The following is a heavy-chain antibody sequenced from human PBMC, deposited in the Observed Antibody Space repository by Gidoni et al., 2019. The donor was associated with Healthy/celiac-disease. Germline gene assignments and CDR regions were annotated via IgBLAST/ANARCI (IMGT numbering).Heavy chain of an antibody. D-gene: IGHD3-10*01. Sequence: QVQLVQSGAEVKKPGASVKVSCKASGYTFTSYGISWVRQAPGQGLEWMGWISAYNGNTNYAQKLQGRVTMTTDTSTSTAYMELRSLRSDDTAVYYCARLLLLWFGELPQTDAFDIWGQGTMVTVSS. CDR2: ISAYNGNT. CDR3: ARLLLLWFGELPQTDAFDI. CDR1: GYTFTSYG. V-gene: IGHV1-18*04. J-gene: IGHJ3*02.